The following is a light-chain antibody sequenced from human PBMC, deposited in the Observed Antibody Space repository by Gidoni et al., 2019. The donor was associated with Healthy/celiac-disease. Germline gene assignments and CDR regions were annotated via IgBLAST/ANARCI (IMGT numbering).Light chain of an antibody. CDR2: DAS. Sequence: EIVLTQSPATLSLSPGERATLSCRASQSVSSYLAWYQQNPGQAPRLLIYDASNRATGIPARFSGSGSVTDFTLTICSLEPEDFAVYYCQQRSNWPGLTFXGXTKVEIK. J-gene: IGKJ4*01. CDR1: QSVSSY. CDR3: QQRSNWPGLT. V-gene: IGKV3-11*01.